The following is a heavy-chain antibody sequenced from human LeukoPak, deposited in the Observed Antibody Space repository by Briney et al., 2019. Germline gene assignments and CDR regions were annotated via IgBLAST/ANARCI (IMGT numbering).Heavy chain of an antibody. CDR3: GRVGIAVASPFFDY. V-gene: IGHV4-61*01. CDR1: AGSVSSGSYY. J-gene: IGHJ4*02. D-gene: IGHD6-19*01. CDR2: IYYSGTT. Sequence: SETLSLTSTVPAGSVSSGSYYLTWIRHPPGNGLEWLGYIYYSGTTNYNPSLKTRVTISVDTSKNQFPLKLASVTAADTAVYYCGRVGIAVASPFFDYWGQGTLVTVSS.